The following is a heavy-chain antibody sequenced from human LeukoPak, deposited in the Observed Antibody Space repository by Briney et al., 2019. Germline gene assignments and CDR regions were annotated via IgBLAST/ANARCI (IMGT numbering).Heavy chain of an antibody. V-gene: IGHV1-2*02. D-gene: IGHD5-12*01. CDR1: GYTFTGYY. CDR2: INPNSGGT. Sequence: ASVKVSCKASGYTFTGYYMHWVRQAPGQGLEWMGWINPNSGGTNYAQKFQGRVTMTRDTSISTAYMELSSLRSEDTAVYYCAREKRYGGYGRGQIDYWGQGTLVTVSS. CDR3: AREKRYGGYGRGQIDY. J-gene: IGHJ4*02.